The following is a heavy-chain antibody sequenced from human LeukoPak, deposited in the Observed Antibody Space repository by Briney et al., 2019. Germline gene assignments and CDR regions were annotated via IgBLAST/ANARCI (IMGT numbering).Heavy chain of an antibody. CDR1: GYTFTSYG. CDR3: ARVLDYDFWSGSSD. Sequence: ASVKVSCKASGYTFTSYGISWVRQAPGQGLEWMGWISAYNGNTNYAQKLQGRVTMTTDTSTSTAYMELSSLRSEDTAVYYCARVLDYDFWSGSSDWGQGTLVTVSS. D-gene: IGHD3-3*01. V-gene: IGHV1-18*01. J-gene: IGHJ4*02. CDR2: ISAYNGNT.